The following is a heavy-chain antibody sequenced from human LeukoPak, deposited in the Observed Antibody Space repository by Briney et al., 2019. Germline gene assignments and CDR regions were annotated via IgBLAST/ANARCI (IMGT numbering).Heavy chain of an antibody. CDR1: GASISSSTHS. J-gene: IGHJ4*02. CDR3: ATPGTTGSFDS. Sequence: PSETLSLTCTVSGASISSSTHSWGWIRQPPGMGLEWLGNISYSGSTDYNPSLKSRVTISVDVSKNHFSLKLTSLTAADTAVYYCATPGTTGSFDSWGQGTLVTVSS. V-gene: IGHV4-39*02. D-gene: IGHD4-17*01. CDR2: ISYSGST.